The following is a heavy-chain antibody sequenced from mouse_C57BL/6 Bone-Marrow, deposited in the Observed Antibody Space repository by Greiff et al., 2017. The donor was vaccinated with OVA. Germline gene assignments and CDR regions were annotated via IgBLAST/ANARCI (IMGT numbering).Heavy chain of an antibody. J-gene: IGHJ3*01. V-gene: IGHV5-6*01. D-gene: IGHD1-1*01. CDR2: ISSGGSYT. CDR1: GFTFSSYG. CDR3: ARHYYGSIFAY. Sequence: EVQLVESGGDLVKPGGSLKLSCAASGFTFSSYGMSWVRQTPDKRLEWVATISSGGSYTYYPDSVKGRFTISRDNAKNTLYLQMSSLKAEDTAMYYWARHYYGSIFAYWGQGTLVTVSA.